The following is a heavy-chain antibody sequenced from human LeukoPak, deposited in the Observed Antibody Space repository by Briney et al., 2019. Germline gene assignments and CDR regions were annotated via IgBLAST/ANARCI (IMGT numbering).Heavy chain of an antibody. Sequence: GASLQISCKGSGYSFTSYWIGWVRQMPGKGLEWMGIIYPGDSDTRYSPSFQGQVTISADKSISTAYLQWSSLKASDTAMYYCARHRGRIAAAGYFDYWGQGTLVTVSS. CDR2: IYPGDSDT. CDR1: GYSFTSYW. J-gene: IGHJ4*02. D-gene: IGHD6-13*01. V-gene: IGHV5-51*01. CDR3: ARHRGRIAAAGYFDY.